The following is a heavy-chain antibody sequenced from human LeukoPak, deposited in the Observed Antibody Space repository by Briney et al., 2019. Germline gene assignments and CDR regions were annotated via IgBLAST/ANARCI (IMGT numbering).Heavy chain of an antibody. CDR2: IYYTGSI. D-gene: IGHD3-10*01. J-gene: IGHJ6*02. V-gene: IGHV4-31*03. CDR1: GASISTGGYY. CDR3: ARDHSYYFGSQTSTLDV. Sequence: SQTLSLTCTISGASISTGGYYWTWIRQPPGEGLEWIGYIYYTGSIDYNASLKSRLTISLETSKSRFSLKLNSVTAADTAVYYCARDHSYYFGSQTSTLDVWGQGTAVTVSS.